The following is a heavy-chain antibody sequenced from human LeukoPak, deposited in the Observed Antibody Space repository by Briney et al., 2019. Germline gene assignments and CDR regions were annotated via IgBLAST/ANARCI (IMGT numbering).Heavy chain of an antibody. CDR2: IGSSSSTI. CDR1: GFTFSSYS. CDR3: AREGRRAITMVRGVIVY. D-gene: IGHD3-10*01. Sequence: PGGSLRLSCAASGFTFSSYSMNWVRQAPGKGLEWVSYIGSSSSTIYYADSVKGRSTISRDNAKNSLYLQMNSLRDEDTAVYYCAREGRRAITMVRGVIVYWGQGTLVTVSS. J-gene: IGHJ4*02. V-gene: IGHV3-48*02.